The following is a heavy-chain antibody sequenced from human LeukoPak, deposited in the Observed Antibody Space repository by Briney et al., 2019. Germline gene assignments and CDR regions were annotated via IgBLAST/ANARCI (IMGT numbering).Heavy chain of an antibody. V-gene: IGHV3-74*01. CDR1: GFTFSSYW. J-gene: IGHJ5*02. CDR3: AGGRWFDP. CDR2: INCDGSST. Sequence: GGSLRLSCAASGFTFSSYWMHWVRQAPGKGLVWVSRINCDGSSTSYADSVKGRFTISRDNAKNTLYLQMNSLRAEDTAVYYCAGGRWFDPWGQGTLVTVSS.